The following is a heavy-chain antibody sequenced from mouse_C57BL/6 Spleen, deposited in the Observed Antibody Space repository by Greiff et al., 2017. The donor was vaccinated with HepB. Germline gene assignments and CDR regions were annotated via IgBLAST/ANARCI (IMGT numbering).Heavy chain of an antibody. CDR1: GFTFSDYG. J-gene: IGHJ2*01. CDR2: ISSGSSTI. Sequence: EVKLEESGGGLVKPGGSLKLSCAASGFTFSDYGMHWVRQAPEKGLEWVAYISSGSSTIYYADTVKGRFTISRDNAKNTLFLQMTSLRSEDTAMYYCAREGYSNFYYFDYWGQGTTLTVSS. D-gene: IGHD2-5*01. V-gene: IGHV5-17*01. CDR3: AREGYSNFYYFDY.